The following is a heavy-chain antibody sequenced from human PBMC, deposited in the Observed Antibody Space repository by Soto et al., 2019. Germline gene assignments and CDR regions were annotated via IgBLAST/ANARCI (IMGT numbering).Heavy chain of an antibody. J-gene: IGHJ3*02. CDR3: ARDRVAGIWGDAFDI. D-gene: IGHD3-16*01. V-gene: IGHV1-18*01. Sequence: VSVKASCKTCVYVYTNKGINCVRQDPGQGLEWMGWINPYNANTNYAQKLQGRVTMTTDTSTTTAYMDLRSLTSDDTAVYYCARDRVAGIWGDAFDIWGQGTVVTGSS. CDR2: INPYNANT. CDR1: VYVYTNKG.